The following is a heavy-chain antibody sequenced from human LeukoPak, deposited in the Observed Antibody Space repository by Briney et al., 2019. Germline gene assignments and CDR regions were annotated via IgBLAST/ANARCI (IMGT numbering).Heavy chain of an antibody. V-gene: IGHV4-59*12. Sequence: SETLSLTCSVSSSSMTDSCWSWFRQAPGQGFEWLGFIYPDGRIEYSPSLRSRVTFSVATSKLEATVRLSSVTASDTAVYYCTREGYDRSGYFLDFWGQGTLVTVSS. CDR1: SSSMTDSC. CDR3: TREGYDRSGYFLDF. J-gene: IGHJ4*02. D-gene: IGHD3-22*01. CDR2: IYPDGRI.